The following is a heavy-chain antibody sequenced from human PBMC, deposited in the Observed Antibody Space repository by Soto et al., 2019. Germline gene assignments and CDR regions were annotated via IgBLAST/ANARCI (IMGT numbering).Heavy chain of an antibody. J-gene: IGHJ4*02. CDR2: ISGSGGST. Sequence: GGSLRLSCAASGFTFSGYAMIWVRQAPGKGLEWVSAISGSGGSTYYADSVKGRFTISRDNSKNTLYLQMNSLRAEDTAVYYCAKDNGCSSTSCSPYFDYWGQGTLVTVSS. D-gene: IGHD2-2*01. CDR1: GFTFSGYA. CDR3: AKDNGCSSTSCSPYFDY. V-gene: IGHV3-23*01.